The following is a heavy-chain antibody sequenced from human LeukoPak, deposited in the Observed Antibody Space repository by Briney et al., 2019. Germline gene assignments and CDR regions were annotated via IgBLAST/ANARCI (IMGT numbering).Heavy chain of an antibody. J-gene: IGHJ4*02. CDR1: GYTFTNYA. V-gene: IGHV1-3*01. Sequence: ASVKVSCKASGYTFTNYAMHWVRQAPGQRLEWMGWINAGNGNTKYSQKFQGRVTITRDTSASTAYMELSSLRSEDTAVYYCASDFYCSTTSCYPDYWGQGTLVTVSS. D-gene: IGHD2-2*01. CDR2: INAGNGNT. CDR3: ASDFYCSTTSCYPDY.